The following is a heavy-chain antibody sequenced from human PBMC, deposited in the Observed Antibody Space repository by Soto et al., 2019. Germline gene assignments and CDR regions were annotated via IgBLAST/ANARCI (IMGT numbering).Heavy chain of an antibody. J-gene: IGHJ4*02. Sequence: GGSLRLSCAASGFTFSSYAMSWARQAPGKGLEWVSTISGSDGRTYSTDSVKGRFTISRDNSRNTAYLQMNSLRVEDTAVYYCAKGVSQYTPLALFDYWGRGTLVTVSS. CDR3: AKGVSQYTPLALFDY. CDR2: ISGSDGRT. V-gene: IGHV3-23*01. CDR1: GFTFSSYA. D-gene: IGHD5-18*01.